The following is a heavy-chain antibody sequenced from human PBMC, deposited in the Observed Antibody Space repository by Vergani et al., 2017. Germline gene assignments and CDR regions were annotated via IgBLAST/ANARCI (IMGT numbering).Heavy chain of an antibody. CDR3: ARGLRMSPANWFDP. Sequence: QVQLQESGPGLVKPSETLSLTCTVSGGSISSYYWSWIRQPPGKGLEWIGYIYYSGSTNYNPSLKSRVTISVDTSKNQFSLKLSSVTAANTAVYYCARGLRMSPANWFDPWGQGTLVTVSS. CDR2: IYYSGST. CDR1: GGSISSYY. J-gene: IGHJ5*02. V-gene: IGHV4-59*01. D-gene: IGHD2/OR15-2a*01.